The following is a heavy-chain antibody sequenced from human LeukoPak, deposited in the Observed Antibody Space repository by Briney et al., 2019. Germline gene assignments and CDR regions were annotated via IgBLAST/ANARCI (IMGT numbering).Heavy chain of an antibody. Sequence: SETLSLTCAVSGGSISSGGYSWSWIRQPAGNGLEWIGCIYNSELTYYNPPLKSRVTLSVDRSKYQFSLKLSSVTAADTAIYYCARSQDVDTATRYDAFDFCSQGTMVTVSS. CDR2: IYNSELT. D-gene: IGHD5-18*01. J-gene: IGHJ3*01. V-gene: IGHV4-30-2*01. CDR1: GGSISSGGYS. CDR3: ARSQDVDTATRYDAFDF.